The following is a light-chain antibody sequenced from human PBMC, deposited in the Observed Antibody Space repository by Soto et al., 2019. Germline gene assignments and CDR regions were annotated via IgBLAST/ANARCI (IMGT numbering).Light chain of an antibody. Sequence: QSVLTQPASVSGSPRQSITISCTGSSSDVGGYDYVSWYQQHPGKAPKLMIYEVSNRPSGVSNRFSGSKSGNTASLTISGLQAEDEADYYCCSYTGSRTLLFGGGTKVTVL. CDR2: EVS. CDR1: SSDVGGYDY. J-gene: IGLJ2*01. V-gene: IGLV2-14*01. CDR3: CSYTGSRTLL.